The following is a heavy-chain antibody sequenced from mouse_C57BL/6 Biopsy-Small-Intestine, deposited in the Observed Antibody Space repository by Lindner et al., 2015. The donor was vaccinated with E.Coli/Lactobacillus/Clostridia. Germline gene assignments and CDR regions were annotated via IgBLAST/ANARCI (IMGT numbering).Heavy chain of an antibody. CDR2: FYPGSGSI. Sequence: VQLQESGPELVKPGASVKLSCKASGYTFTSYDINWVKQRSGQGLEWIGWFYPGSGSIKYNEKFKDKATLTADKSSSTVYMELSRLTSEDSAVYFCARHESYSRDYYAMDYWGQGTSVTVSS. V-gene: IGHV1-62-2*01. CDR3: ARHESYSRDYYAMDY. CDR1: GYTFTSYD. J-gene: IGHJ4*01. D-gene: IGHD2-12*01.